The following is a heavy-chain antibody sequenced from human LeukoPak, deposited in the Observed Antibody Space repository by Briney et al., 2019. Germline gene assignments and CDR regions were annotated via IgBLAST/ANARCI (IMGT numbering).Heavy chain of an antibody. Sequence: SETLSLTCTVSGGSISSSSYYWGWIRQPPGKGLEWIGSIYYSGSTYYNPSLKSRVTISVDTSKNQFSLKLSSVTAADTAVYYCARVIAVAGTGGVDYWGQGTLVTVSS. V-gene: IGHV4-39*07. D-gene: IGHD6-19*01. CDR2: IYYSGST. CDR1: GGSISSSSYY. J-gene: IGHJ4*02. CDR3: ARVIAVAGTGGVDY.